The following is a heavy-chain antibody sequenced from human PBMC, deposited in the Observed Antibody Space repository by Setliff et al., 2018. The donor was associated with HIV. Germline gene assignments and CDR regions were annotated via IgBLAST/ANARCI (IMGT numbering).Heavy chain of an antibody. Sequence: SETLSLTCTVSGDSVSSGIYYWSWIRQPAGKRLEWIGHIYHSGSTKNNPSLKSRVTMSVDTSKNQFSLKLSSVTAADTAVYYCARGDTYYHDSSGYVKSALDCFDIWGRGTMVTVS. CDR3: ARGDTYYHDSSGYVKSALDCFDI. CDR1: GDSVSSGIYY. V-gene: IGHV4-61*10. CDR2: IYHSGST. D-gene: IGHD3-22*01. J-gene: IGHJ3*02.